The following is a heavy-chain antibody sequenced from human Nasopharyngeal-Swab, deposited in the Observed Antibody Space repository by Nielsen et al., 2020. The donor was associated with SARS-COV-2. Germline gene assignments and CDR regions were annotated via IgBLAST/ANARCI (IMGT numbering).Heavy chain of an antibody. J-gene: IGHJ4*02. CDR2: IISSSSYI. CDR1: GFTFSSYS. CDR3: ARGGWEGIAAADTRVY. D-gene: IGHD6-13*01. Sequence: GGSLRLSCAASGFTFSSYSMNWVRQAPGKGLEWVSSIISSSSYIYYADSVKGRFTISRDNAKNSLYLQMNSLRAEDTAVYYCARGGWEGIAAADTRVYWGQGTLVTVSS. V-gene: IGHV3-21*01.